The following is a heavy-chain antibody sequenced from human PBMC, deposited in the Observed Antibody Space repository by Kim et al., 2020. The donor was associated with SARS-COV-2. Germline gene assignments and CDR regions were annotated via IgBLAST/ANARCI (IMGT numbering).Heavy chain of an antibody. CDR2: INHSGST. V-gene: IGHV4-34*01. Sequence: SETLSLTCAVYGGSFSGYYWSWIRQPPGKGLEWIGEINHSGSTNFNPSLKGRVTISVDTSKNQFSLKLSSVTAADTAVYYCARGHYYGSDAFDIWGQGT. D-gene: IGHD3-10*01. J-gene: IGHJ3*02. CDR3: ARGHYYGSDAFDI. CDR1: GGSFSGYY.